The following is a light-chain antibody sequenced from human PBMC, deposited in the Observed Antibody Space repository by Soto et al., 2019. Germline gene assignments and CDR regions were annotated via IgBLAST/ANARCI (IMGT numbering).Light chain of an antibody. J-gene: IGLJ1*01. Sequence: SYELTQPPSVSVSPRQTANITCSGDKLGDKYASWYQQKPGQSPVLVIYQDTKRPSGIPERFSGSNSGNAATLTISGTQAMDEADYYCQAWDSSTNYVFGTGTKLTVL. CDR2: QDT. CDR3: QAWDSSTNYV. V-gene: IGLV3-1*01. CDR1: KLGDKY.